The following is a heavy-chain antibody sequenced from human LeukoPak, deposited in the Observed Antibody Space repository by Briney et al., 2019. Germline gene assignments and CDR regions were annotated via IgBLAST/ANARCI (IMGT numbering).Heavy chain of an antibody. CDR2: ISSSGTSA. J-gene: IGHJ4*02. Sequence: GGSLRLSCAASGFTFSSYAMSWVRQAPGKGLEWVSAISSSGTSAYYADSVKGRFTISRDNSKNTLYLQMNSLRAEDTAIYYCARSSIFYDSSGYYVGEKYYFDYWSQGTLVTVSS. CDR3: ARSSIFYDSSGYYVGEKYYFDY. CDR1: GFTFSSYA. V-gene: IGHV3-23*01. D-gene: IGHD3-22*01.